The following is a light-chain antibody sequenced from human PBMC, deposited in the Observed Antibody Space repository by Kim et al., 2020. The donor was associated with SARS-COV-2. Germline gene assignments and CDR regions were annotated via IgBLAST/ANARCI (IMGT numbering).Light chain of an antibody. Sequence: SVGDRVTITCRASQAIGNDLGWYQQKPGKAPKRLISDAFRLQSGVPSRFSGGGSGAEFTLTISSLQAEDFATYYCLQYNNYPRLTFGGGTKVDIK. CDR2: DAF. CDR1: QAIGND. J-gene: IGKJ4*01. CDR3: LQYNNYPRLT. V-gene: IGKV1-17*01.